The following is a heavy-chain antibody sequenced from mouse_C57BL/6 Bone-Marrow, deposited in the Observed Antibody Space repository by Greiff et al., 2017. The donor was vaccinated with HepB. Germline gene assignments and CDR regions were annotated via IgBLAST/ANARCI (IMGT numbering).Heavy chain of an antibody. CDR2: FYPGSGSI. J-gene: IGHJ3*01. CDR1: GYTFTEYT. V-gene: IGHV1-62-2*01. CDR3: ARHDRNYDYDEGFAY. Sequence: VQLQQSGAELVKPGASVKLSCKASGYTFTEYTIHWVKQRSGQGLEWIGWFYPGSGSIKYNEKFKDKATLTADKASSTDYMELSRLTSEHSSVYSGARHDRNYDYDEGFAYWGQGTLVTVSA. D-gene: IGHD2-4*01.